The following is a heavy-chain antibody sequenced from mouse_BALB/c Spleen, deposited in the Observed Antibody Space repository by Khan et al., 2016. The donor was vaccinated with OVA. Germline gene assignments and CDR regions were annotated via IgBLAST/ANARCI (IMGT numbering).Heavy chain of an antibody. D-gene: IGHD1-1*01. V-gene: IGHV1S41*01. CDR2: IAPGSGST. CDR1: GYTFTSYW. J-gene: IGHJ4*01. CDR3: ARENYYGSTCYAMDY. Sequence: DLVKPGPSVKLSCKVSGYTFTSYWINWIKQRPGQGLEWIGRIAPGSGSTYYNEMFKGKATLTVDTSSSTAYIQLSSLSSEDSAVYFCARENYYGSTCYAMDYWGQGTSVTVSS.